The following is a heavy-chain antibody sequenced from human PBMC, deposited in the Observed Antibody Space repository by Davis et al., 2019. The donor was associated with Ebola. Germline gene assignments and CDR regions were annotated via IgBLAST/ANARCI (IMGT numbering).Heavy chain of an antibody. CDR3: ASRDFWRNGDY. D-gene: IGHD3-3*01. CDR2: IIPILGIA. V-gene: IGHV1-69*04. J-gene: IGHJ4*02. CDR1: GGTFSSYA. Sequence: AASVKVSCKASGGTFSSYAISWLRQAPGQGLEWMGRIIPILGIANYAQKFQGRVTMTRDTSTSTVYMELSSLRAEDTAVYYCASRDFWRNGDYWGQGTLVTVSS.